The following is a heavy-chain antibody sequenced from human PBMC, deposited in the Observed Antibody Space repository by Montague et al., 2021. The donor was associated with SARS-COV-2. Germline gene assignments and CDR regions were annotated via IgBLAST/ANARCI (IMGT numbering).Heavy chain of an antibody. CDR3: ARVGRGLGFGLMEDVDV. D-gene: IGHD3-10*01. J-gene: IGHJ6*02. V-gene: IGHV4-31*03. CDR2: IYYSGSS. CDR1: GGSISSGGYY. Sequence: TLSLTCTVSGGSISSGGYYWSWIRQPPGMGLEWIGYIYYSGSSYYNLSLKSRVSISVDTSKNQFSLKLISVTAADTAVYYCARVGRGLGFGLMEDVDVGGQGTTVTVCS.